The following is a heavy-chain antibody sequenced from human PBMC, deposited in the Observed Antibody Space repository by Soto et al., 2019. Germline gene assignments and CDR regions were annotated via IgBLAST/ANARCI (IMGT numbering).Heavy chain of an antibody. V-gene: IGHV3-64*01. CDR1: GFTFSNYA. Sequence: EVQLVESGGGLVQPGGSLRLSCAASGFTFSNYAMDWVRQAPGKVLEYVSGISSNGVGTYYANSVKDRFTISRDNSKNTLYLQMRSLRGQDMAVYYCARKEQSDYYYMDFWGKGTSVTVSS. D-gene: IGHD6-19*01. CDR2: ISSNGVGT. J-gene: IGHJ6*03. CDR3: ARKEQSDYYYMDF.